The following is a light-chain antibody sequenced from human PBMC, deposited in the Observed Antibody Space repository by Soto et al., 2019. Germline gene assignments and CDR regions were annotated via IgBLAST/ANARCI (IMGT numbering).Light chain of an antibody. V-gene: IGKV3-20*01. Sequence: EIVLTQSPGTLSLSPGESATLSCRASQSVTSSLAWYQQKPGQAPRLLIYGASSRATGIPDRFSGSGSGTDFTLTISRLEPEDFAVFYCQQYGTSPYSFGQGTKLEIK. J-gene: IGKJ2*03. CDR3: QQYGTSPYS. CDR1: QSVTSS. CDR2: GAS.